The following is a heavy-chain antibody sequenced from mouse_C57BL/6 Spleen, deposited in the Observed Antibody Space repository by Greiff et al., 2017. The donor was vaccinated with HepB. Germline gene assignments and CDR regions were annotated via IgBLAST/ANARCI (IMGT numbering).Heavy chain of an antibody. J-gene: IGHJ1*03. D-gene: IGHD2-3*01. CDR1: GFTFSDYY. Sequence: EVQLVESGGGLVQPGGSLKLSCAASGFTFSDYYMYWVRQTPEKRLEWVAYISNGGGSTYYPDTVKGRFTISRDNAKNTLYLQMSRLKSEDTAMYYCARRVSYDGYFPRYFDVWGTGTTVTVSS. CDR3: ARRVSYDGYFPRYFDV. V-gene: IGHV5-12*01. CDR2: ISNGGGST.